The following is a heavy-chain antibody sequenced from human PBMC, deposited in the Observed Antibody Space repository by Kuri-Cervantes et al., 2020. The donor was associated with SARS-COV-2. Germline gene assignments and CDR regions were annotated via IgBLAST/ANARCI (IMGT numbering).Heavy chain of an antibody. CDR2: MSYDGSNK. D-gene: IGHD5-12*01. Sequence: GESLKISCAASGFTFSSYGMHWVRQAPGKELEWVAVMSYDGSNKYYADSVKGRFTISRDNSKNTLYLQMNSLRAEDTAVYYCAKAYDPYGMDVWGQGTTVTVSS. V-gene: IGHV3-30*18. J-gene: IGHJ6*02. CDR1: GFTFSSYG. CDR3: AKAYDPYGMDV.